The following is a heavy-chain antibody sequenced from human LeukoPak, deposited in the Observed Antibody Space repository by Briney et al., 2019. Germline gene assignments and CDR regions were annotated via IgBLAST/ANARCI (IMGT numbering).Heavy chain of an antibody. Sequence: KPSETLSLTCTVSGGYIGSYYWSWLRQPAGKGLEWIGRIFTTENTDYNPSLKSRVTMSVDMSTSQFTLRLTSVTAADTAVYFCAREGDYGDYSKSFYYMDVWGKGTTVTVSS. D-gene: IGHD4-17*01. J-gene: IGHJ6*03. V-gene: IGHV4-4*07. CDR2: IFTTENT. CDR3: AREGDYGDYSKSFYYMDV. CDR1: GGYIGSYY.